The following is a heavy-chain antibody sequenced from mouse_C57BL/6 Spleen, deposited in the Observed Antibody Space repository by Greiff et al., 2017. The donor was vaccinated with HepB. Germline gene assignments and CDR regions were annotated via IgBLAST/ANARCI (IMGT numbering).Heavy chain of an antibody. CDR3: TREDGTGYYFDY. V-gene: IGHV5-9-1*02. J-gene: IGHJ2*01. CDR2: ISSGGDYI. CDR1: GFTFSSYA. Sequence: EVKLMESGEGLVKPGGSLKLSCAASGFTFSSYAMSWVRQTPEKRLEWVAYISSGGDYIYYADTVKGRFTISRDNARNTLYLQMSSLKSEDTAMYYCTREDGTGYYFDYWGQGTTLTVSS. D-gene: IGHD3-3*01.